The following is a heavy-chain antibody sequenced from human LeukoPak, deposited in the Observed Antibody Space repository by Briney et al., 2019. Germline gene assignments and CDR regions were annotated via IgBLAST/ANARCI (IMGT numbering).Heavy chain of an antibody. CDR2: IFHSGST. CDR3: ARNIYSTSSPFDY. Sequence: SETLSLTCTVSGGSISSGGYYWSWIRQPPGKGLEWIGYIFHSGSTYYNPSLKSRVIISVDRSKNQFSLKLSSVTAADTAVYFCARNIYSTSSPFDYWGQGTLVTVSS. D-gene: IGHD6-6*01. V-gene: IGHV4-30-2*01. CDR1: GGSISSGGYY. J-gene: IGHJ4*02.